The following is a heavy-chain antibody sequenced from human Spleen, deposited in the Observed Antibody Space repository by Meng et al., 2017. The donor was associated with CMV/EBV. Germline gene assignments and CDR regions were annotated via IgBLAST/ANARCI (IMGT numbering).Heavy chain of an antibody. CDR3: TGIRWGTGFDP. CDR1: GFTFSGSA. Sequence: LSLTCAASGFTFSGSAMHWVRQASGKGLEWVGRIRSKANSYATAYAASVKGRFTISRDDSKNTAYLQMNSLKTEDTAVYYCTGIRWGTGFDPWGQGTLVTVSS. J-gene: IGHJ5*02. CDR2: IRSKANSYAT. D-gene: IGHD4-23*01. V-gene: IGHV3-73*01.